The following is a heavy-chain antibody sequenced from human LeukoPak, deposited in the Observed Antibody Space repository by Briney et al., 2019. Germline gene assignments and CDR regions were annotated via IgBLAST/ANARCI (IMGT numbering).Heavy chain of an antibody. CDR1: GFTFSSYG. J-gene: IGHJ4*02. D-gene: IGHD3-16*01. V-gene: IGHV3-30*03. CDR3: VCWGTQWATSFFDY. Sequence: PGGSLRLSCAASGFTFSSYGMSWVRQAPGKGLEWVAIISHDGSNKYYADSVKGRFTIFRDNSKNMLYLQMNSLRAEDTAVYHCVCWGTQWATSFFDYWGQGTLVTVSS. CDR2: ISHDGSNK.